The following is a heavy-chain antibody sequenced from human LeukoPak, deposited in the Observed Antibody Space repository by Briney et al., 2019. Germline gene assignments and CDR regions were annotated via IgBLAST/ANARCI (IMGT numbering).Heavy chain of an antibody. D-gene: IGHD6-13*01. CDR3: AVEEGAAAGTLRRDDY. Sequence: SETLSLTCTVSGYSISSGYYWGWIRQPPGKGLEWIGSIYHSGSTYYNPSLKSRVTISVDTSKNQFSPKLSSVTAADTAVYYCAVEEGAAAGTLRRDDYWGQGTLVTVSS. J-gene: IGHJ4*02. CDR1: GYSISSGYY. V-gene: IGHV4-38-2*02. CDR2: IYHSGST.